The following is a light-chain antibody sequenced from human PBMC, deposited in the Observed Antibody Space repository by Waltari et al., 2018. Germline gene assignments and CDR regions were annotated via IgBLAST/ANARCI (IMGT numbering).Light chain of an antibody. CDR1: TSDVGSYDL. V-gene: IGLV2-23*02. J-gene: IGLJ1*01. Sequence: QSALTQPASVSGTPGQSITISCSGTTSDVGSYDLVSWYQQHPGEAPKLLICEVFKRPPDTSSGFSGAKSGSTASLTISGLQPEDEADYYCCSYAGLGIYVFGTGTKVTVL. CDR2: EVF. CDR3: CSYAGLGIYV.